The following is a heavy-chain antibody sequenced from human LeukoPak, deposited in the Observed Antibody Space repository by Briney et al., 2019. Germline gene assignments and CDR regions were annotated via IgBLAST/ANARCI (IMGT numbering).Heavy chain of an antibody. D-gene: IGHD3-22*01. J-gene: IGHJ4*02. V-gene: IGHV4-34*01. CDR1: GGSFSGYY. CDR3: ARAYYDSSGDPTIFDY. Sequence: KPSETLSLTCAVYGGSFSGYYWSWIRQPPGKGLEWIGEINHSGSTNYNPSLKSRVTMSVDTSKNQFSPKLSSVTAADTAVYYCARAYYDSSGDPTIFDYWGQGTLVTVSS. CDR2: INHSGST.